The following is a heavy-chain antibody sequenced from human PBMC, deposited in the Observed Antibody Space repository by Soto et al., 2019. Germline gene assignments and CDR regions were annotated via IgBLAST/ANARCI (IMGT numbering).Heavy chain of an antibody. CDR2: ITASGGST. V-gene: IGHV3-23*01. D-gene: IGHD1-1*01. Sequence: EVQLLDSGGGLVQPGGSLRLSCAASGFTFSSYAMDWVRQAPGKGLEWVSSITASGGSTYYADSVKGRFTISRDNTKNRMQLELISLRAEDKALEYCATHFAGTQNHFNYWGQGTLVTVSS. CDR3: ATHFAGTQNHFNY. CDR1: GFTFSSYA. J-gene: IGHJ4*02.